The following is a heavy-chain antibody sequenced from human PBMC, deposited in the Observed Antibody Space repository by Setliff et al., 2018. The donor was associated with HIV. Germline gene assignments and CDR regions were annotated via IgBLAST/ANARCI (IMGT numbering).Heavy chain of an antibody. V-gene: IGHV1-2*02. CDR3: ARDLGSSSSMDP. D-gene: IGHD6-6*01. CDR1: GYSFNRYF. J-gene: IGHJ5*02. CDR2: INPSSGGT. Sequence: ASVKVSCKASGYSFNRYFMHWVRQAPGQGLEWMGWINPSSGGTKSAQKFQGRVTMTRGTSINTAYMELSRLKSDDTAVYYCARDLGSSSSMDPWGQGTLVTVSS.